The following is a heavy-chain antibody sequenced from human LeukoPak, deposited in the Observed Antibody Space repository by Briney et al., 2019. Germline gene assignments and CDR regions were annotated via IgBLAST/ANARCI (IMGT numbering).Heavy chain of an antibody. CDR3: ARDPPWIQLWSYYYYYYGMDV. CDR2: ISAYNGNT. J-gene: IGHJ6*02. V-gene: IGHV1-18*01. CDR1: GYTFTSYG. D-gene: IGHD5-18*01. Sequence: ASVKVSCKASGYTFTSYGISWVRQAPGQGLEWMGWISAYNGNTNYAQKLQGRVTMTTDTSTSTAYIELRSLRSDDTAVYYCARDPPWIQLWSYYYYYYGMDVWGQGTTVTVSS.